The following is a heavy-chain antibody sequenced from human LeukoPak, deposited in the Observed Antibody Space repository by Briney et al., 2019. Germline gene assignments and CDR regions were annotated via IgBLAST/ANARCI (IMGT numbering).Heavy chain of an antibody. J-gene: IGHJ4*02. D-gene: IGHD2-15*01. Sequence: SETLSLTCAVYGGSFSGYYWSWIRQPPGKGLEWIGEINHSGSTNYNPSLKSRVTISVDTSENQFSLKLRSVTAADTAVYYCVIGVGWQPDYWGQGALVTVSS. V-gene: IGHV4-34*01. CDR2: INHSGST. CDR1: GGSFSGYY. CDR3: VIGVGWQPDY.